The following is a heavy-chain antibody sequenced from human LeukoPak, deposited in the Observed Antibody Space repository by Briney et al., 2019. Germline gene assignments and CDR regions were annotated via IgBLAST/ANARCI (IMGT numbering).Heavy chain of an antibody. Sequence: SETLSLTCAVYGGSFSGYYWSWIRQPPGKGLEWIGEINHSGSTNYNPSLKNRVTISVDTSKNQFSLKLSSVTAADTAVYYCARQGGTYSQFDYWGQGTLVTVSS. CDR2: INHSGST. D-gene: IGHD1-26*01. J-gene: IGHJ4*02. CDR1: GGSFSGYY. V-gene: IGHV4-34*01. CDR3: ARQGGTYSQFDY.